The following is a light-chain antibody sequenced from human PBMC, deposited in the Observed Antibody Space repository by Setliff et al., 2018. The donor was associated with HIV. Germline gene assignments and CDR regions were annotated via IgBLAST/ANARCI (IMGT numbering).Light chain of an antibody. Sequence: QSALTQPASVSGSPGQSITISCTGTSSDIGGYNYVSWYQQHPGKAPKLMIYEVSNRPSGVSDRFSGSKSGNTASLTISGLQAEDEADYYCYSYTDSITWMFGGGTKVTVL. V-gene: IGLV2-14*03. CDR1: SSDIGGYNY. CDR2: EVS. J-gene: IGLJ3*02. CDR3: YSYTDSITWM.